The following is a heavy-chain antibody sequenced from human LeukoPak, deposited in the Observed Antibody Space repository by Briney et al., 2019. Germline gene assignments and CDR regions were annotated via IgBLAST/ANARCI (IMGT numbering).Heavy chain of an antibody. CDR2: IYYSGST. Sequence: SETLSLTCTVSGGSISGYYWSWIRQPPGKGLEWIGYIYYSGSTNYNPSLKSRVTISVDTSKNQFSLKLSSVTAADTAVYYCARDSGYDYSPFDYWGQGTLVTVSS. CDR3: ARDSGYDYSPFDY. CDR1: GGSISGYY. J-gene: IGHJ4*02. V-gene: IGHV4-59*01. D-gene: IGHD5-12*01.